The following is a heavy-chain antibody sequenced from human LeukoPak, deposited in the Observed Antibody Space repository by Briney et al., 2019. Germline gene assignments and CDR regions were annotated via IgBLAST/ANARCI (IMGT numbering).Heavy chain of an antibody. Sequence: SETLSLTCTVSGGSISSSSYYWGWIRQPPGKGLEWVGSIYYSGSTYYNPSLKSRVTISVDTSKNQFSLKLSSVPAADTAVYYCARHGRYDFWSGYYREFDYWGQGTLVTVSS. CDR1: GGSISSSSYY. CDR3: ARHGRYDFWSGYYREFDY. V-gene: IGHV4-39*01. CDR2: IYYSGST. D-gene: IGHD3-3*01. J-gene: IGHJ4*02.